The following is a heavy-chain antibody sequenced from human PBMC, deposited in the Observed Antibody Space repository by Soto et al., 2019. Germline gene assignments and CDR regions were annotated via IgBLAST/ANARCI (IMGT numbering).Heavy chain of an antibody. CDR2: LSDRGTS. CDR3: ARDYASGAYDF. V-gene: IGHV3-53*01. Sequence: HWVSMDLACSASGVPFLNAGVNGDRKDPGKGLEWGSTLSDRGTSHYADSVTGRFSVSRDNSKNTLYLQMNGLRVDDTAIYYCARDYASGAYDFRGQGTQVNGPS. D-gene: IGHD5-12*01. J-gene: IGHJ4*02. CDR1: GVPFLNAG.